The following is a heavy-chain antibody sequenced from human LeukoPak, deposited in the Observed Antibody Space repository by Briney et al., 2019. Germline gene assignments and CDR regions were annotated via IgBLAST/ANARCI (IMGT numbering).Heavy chain of an antibody. CDR3: ARLPYCSGGSCRDY. CDR2: IYYSGST. CDR1: GGSISSYD. J-gene: IGHJ4*02. V-gene: IGHV4-59*08. D-gene: IGHD2-15*01. Sequence: SETLSLTCTVSGGSISSYDWSWIRQPPGKGLEWIGYIYYSGSTNYNPSLKSRVTISVDTSKNQFSLKLSSVTAADTAVYYCARLPYCSGGSCRDYWGQGTLVTVSS.